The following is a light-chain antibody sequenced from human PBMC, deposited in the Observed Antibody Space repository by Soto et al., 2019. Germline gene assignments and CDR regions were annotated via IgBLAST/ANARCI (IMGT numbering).Light chain of an antibody. CDR1: QSVSSY. CDR3: QQNNNSLWT. Sequence: DILLTQSPSTLSVSPGERATISCRASQSVSSYVAWYQQKPGQAPRLLIHDASTRATGISVRFSGSGSGTVFPLTISRQQYDDFAVYYCQQNNNSLWTFGQGTKVEIK. CDR2: DAS. V-gene: IGKV3-15*01. J-gene: IGKJ1*01.